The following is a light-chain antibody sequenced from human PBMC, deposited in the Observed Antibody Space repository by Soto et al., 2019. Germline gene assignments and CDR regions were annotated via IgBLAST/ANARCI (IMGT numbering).Light chain of an antibody. CDR3: SSYASSNNLI. J-gene: IGLJ2*01. CDR1: SSDVDDYNY. CDR2: EVS. V-gene: IGLV2-8*01. Sequence: QPVLTQPPSASGSPGQSVTISCTGTSSDVDDYNYVSWYQQHPGKAPKLMIYEVSKRPSGVPDRFSGSKSGNTASLTVSGLQAADEADYYCSSYASSNNLIFGGGTKLTVL.